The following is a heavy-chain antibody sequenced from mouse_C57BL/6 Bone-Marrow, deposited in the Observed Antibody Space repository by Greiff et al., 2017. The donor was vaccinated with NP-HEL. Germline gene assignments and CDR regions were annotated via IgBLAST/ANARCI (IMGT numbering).Heavy chain of an antibody. Sequence: GIDLSRYWMSWVRRAPVNGLEWLVHINLHSSTINYSPSLTDKFIISRDNAKNTLYLQMSKVRTKDTALYDCARAFAAEYYYAMEDWGKGTSVTVSS. V-gene: IGHV4-1*01. CDR1: GIDLSRYW. J-gene: IGHJ4*01. CDR3: ARAFAAEYYYAMED. CDR2: INLHSSTI.